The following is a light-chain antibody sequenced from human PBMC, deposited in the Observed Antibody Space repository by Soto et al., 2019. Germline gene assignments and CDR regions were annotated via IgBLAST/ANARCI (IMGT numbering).Light chain of an antibody. V-gene: IGKV3-15*01. Sequence: EIVLTQSPGTLSLSPGERATLSCRASQSVSRNLAWYQQKPGQAPRLLIYGASTRATGIPARFSGSGSGTEFTLTISSLQSEDFAVYYCQQYNNWPYTFGRGTKLEIK. CDR3: QQYNNWPYT. CDR1: QSVSRN. J-gene: IGKJ2*01. CDR2: GAS.